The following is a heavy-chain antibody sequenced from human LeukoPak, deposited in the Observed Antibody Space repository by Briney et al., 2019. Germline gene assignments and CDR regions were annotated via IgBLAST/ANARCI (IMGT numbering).Heavy chain of an antibody. V-gene: IGHV3-23*01. CDR2: FTGGGRT. D-gene: IGHD4-17*01. CDR1: GFTFNNYA. CDR3: ARDPNGDYIGAFDF. Sequence: PGGSLRLSCAASGFTFNNYAMMWVRQAQGQGLEWVSAFTGGGRTYYADSVKGRFTISRDNSKNTLYLQMNSLRAEDTALYFCARDPNGDYIGAFDFLGQGTVVTVSS. J-gene: IGHJ3*01.